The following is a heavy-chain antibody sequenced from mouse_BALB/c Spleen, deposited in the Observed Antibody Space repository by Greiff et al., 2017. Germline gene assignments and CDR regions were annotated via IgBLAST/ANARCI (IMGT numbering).Heavy chain of an antibody. CDR3: TRRGIYDGYYAWFAY. CDR1: GYTFTSYW. D-gene: IGHD2-3*01. V-gene: IGHV1-5*01. Sequence: VQLQQSGTVLARPGASVKMSCKASGYTFTSYWMHWVKQRPGQGLEWIGAIYPGNSDTSYNQKFKGKAKLTAVTSTSTAYMELSSLTNEDSAVYYCTRRGIYDGYYAWFAYWGQGTLVTVSA. CDR2: IYPGNSDT. J-gene: IGHJ3*01.